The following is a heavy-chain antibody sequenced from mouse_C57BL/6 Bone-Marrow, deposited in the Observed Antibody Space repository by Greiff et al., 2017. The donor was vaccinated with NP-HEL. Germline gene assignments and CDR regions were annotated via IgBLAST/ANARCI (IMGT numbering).Heavy chain of an antibody. Sequence: VQLKQSGAELVRPGASVKLSCTASGFNIKDDYMHWVKQRPEQGLEWIGWIDPENGDTEYASKFQGKATITADTSSNTAYLQLSSLTSEDTAVYYCTTFSDGYIVSWGQGTTLTVSA. CDR1: GFNIKDDY. J-gene: IGHJ2*01. D-gene: IGHD2-3*01. V-gene: IGHV14-4*01. CDR2: IDPENGDT. CDR3: TTFSDGYIVS.